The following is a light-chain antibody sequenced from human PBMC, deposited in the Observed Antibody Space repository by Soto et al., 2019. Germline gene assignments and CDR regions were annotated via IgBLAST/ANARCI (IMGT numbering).Light chain of an antibody. CDR3: QQSYTTTRT. Sequence: DIQMTQSPSSLSASVGDEVTITCRASQTINNCLNWYQQKPGKAPKILIYAASNLQSEVPSRFSASGARAEFTLTISSLQPDDFATYVFQQSYTTTRTFGQGTKVEIK. CDR2: AAS. CDR1: QTINNC. J-gene: IGKJ1*01. V-gene: IGKV1-39*01.